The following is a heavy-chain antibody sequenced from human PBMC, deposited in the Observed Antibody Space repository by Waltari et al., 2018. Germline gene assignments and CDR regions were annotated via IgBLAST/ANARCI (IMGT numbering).Heavy chain of an antibody. CDR3: ASIRFLEWYLDY. J-gene: IGHJ4*02. D-gene: IGHD3-3*01. V-gene: IGHV4-31*03. CDR2: IYYSGST. CDR1: GGSISSGGYY. Sequence: QVQLQESGPGLVKPSQTLSLTCTVSGGSISSGGYYWIWIRQHPGKGLEWIGYIYYSGSTYYNPSLKSRVTISVDTSKNQFSLKLSSVTAADTAVYYCASIRFLEWYLDYWGQGTLVTVSS.